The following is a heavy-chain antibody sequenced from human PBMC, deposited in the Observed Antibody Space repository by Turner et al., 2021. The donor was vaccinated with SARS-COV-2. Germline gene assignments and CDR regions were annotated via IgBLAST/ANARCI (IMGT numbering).Heavy chain of an antibody. V-gene: IGHV3-15*05. Sequence: EVQLVESGGDLVKPGGSLSLSCAVSGLTFSSAWMSWGRQAPGKGLEWVGRIKSKSYDGTTYYAAPVKGRFTISRDDSRNTLYLEMDSLKDEDTAVYYCTALPDMGNYQGYFHHWGRGTLVTVSS. CDR2: IKSKSYDGTT. D-gene: IGHD3-10*01. CDR3: TALPDMGNYQGYFHH. CDR1: GLTFSSAW. J-gene: IGHJ1*01.